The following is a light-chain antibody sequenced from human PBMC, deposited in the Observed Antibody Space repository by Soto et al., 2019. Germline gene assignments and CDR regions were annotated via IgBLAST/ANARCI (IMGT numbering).Light chain of an antibody. J-gene: IGKJ1*01. CDR1: QSVSSSY. V-gene: IGKV3-20*01. Sequence: EIVLTQSPGTLSLSPGERATLSCRASQSVSSSYLAWYQQKPDQAPRLLIYGASSRATGIPDRFSGSGSGTDFTLTISRLEPEDFAVYYCQQYGSSPETLGQGTKVDI. CDR3: QQYGSSPET. CDR2: GAS.